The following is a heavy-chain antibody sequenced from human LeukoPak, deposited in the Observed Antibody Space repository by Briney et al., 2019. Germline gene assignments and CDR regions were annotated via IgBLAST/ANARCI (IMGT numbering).Heavy chain of an antibody. Sequence: GGSLRLSCAASGFTFSSYWISWVRQAPGKGLEWVANIKQDGSEKYYVDSVKGRFTISRDNAKNSLYLQMNSLRAEDTAVYYCARDKWSYYYDSSGYLFDYWGQGTLVTVSS. CDR3: ARDKWSYYYDSSGYLFDY. CDR1: GFTFSSYW. J-gene: IGHJ4*02. CDR2: IKQDGSEK. D-gene: IGHD3-22*01. V-gene: IGHV3-7*01.